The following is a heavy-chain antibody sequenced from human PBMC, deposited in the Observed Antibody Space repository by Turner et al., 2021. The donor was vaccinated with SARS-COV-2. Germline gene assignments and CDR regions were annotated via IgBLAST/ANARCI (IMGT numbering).Heavy chain of an antibody. D-gene: IGHD5-18*01. Sequence: QVQLVQSGAEVKKPGASVKVSCKASGYPFTGYYMHWVRHAPGQGLGWMGWINPNSGGTIYAQKFQGRVTMTRDTSVSTAYMELSRLRSDDTAVYYCARQATAMFTGPRPATAAGFDPWGQGTLVTVSS. J-gene: IGHJ5*02. CDR1: GYPFTGYY. V-gene: IGHV1-2*02. CDR2: INPNSGGT. CDR3: ARQATAMFTGPRPATAAGFDP.